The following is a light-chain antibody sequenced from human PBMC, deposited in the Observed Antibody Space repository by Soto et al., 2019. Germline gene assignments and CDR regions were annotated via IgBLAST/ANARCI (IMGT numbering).Light chain of an antibody. CDR1: QGISSY. CDR2: AAS. V-gene: IGKV1-8*01. J-gene: IGKJ1*01. Sequence: AIRMTQSPSSFSASTGDRVTITCRASQGISSYLAWYQQKPGKAPKLLIYAASTLQSGVPSRFSGSGSGTDFSLTISCLHSEDFAPHPPQPSHISPPTFCQGPKV. CDR3: QPSHISPPT.